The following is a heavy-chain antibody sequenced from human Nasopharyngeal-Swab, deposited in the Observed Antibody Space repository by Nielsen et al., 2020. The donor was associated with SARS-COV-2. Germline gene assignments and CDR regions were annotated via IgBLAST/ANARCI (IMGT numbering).Heavy chain of an antibody. D-gene: IGHD6-19*01. CDR3: ARGGGYSSGWSAYYYYYMDV. V-gene: IGHV4-39*07. Sequence: GSLRLSCTVSGGSISSSSYYWGWIRQPPGKGLEWIGSIYYSGSTYYNPSLKSRVTISVDTSKNQFSLKLSSVTAADTAVYYCARGGGYSSGWSAYYYYYMDVWGKGTTVTVSS. J-gene: IGHJ6*03. CDR2: IYYSGST. CDR1: GGSISSSSYY.